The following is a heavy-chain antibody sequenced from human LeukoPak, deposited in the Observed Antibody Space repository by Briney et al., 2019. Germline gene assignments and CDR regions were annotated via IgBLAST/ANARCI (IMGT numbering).Heavy chain of an antibody. CDR1: GYSISRGYY. J-gene: IGHJ3*02. CDR3: ASYATVTTVTLRRGAFDI. V-gene: IGHV4-38-2*02. Sequence: PSETLSLTCTVSGYSISRGYYWGWLRQPPGKGLEWIGRIYYTGSTYYNPSLKSRVPLSVYTSKNQFSLKLSSVTAADTAVYYWASYATVTTVTLRRGAFDIWGQGTMVTVSS. CDR2: IYYTGST. D-gene: IGHD4-17*01.